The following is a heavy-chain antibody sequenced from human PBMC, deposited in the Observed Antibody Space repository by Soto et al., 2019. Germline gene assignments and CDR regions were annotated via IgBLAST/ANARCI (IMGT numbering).Heavy chain of an antibody. CDR2: INPNTGGT. Sequence: QVQLVQSGPEVKKFGASVKVSCKASGYTFTDYYPHWVRQAPGQGLECLGWINPNTGGTDSAQRFQGRVTMTRDTSIRIAYMELSRLTSDDTAMYYCTRARWAGTSDAFDIWGQGTMVTVS. V-gene: IGHV1-2*02. D-gene: IGHD6-19*01. CDR3: TRARWAGTSDAFDI. J-gene: IGHJ3*02. CDR1: GYTFTDYY.